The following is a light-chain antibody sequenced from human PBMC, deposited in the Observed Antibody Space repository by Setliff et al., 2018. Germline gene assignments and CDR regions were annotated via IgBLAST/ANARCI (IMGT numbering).Light chain of an antibody. CDR1: SSDVGGYNY. Sequence: QSVLTQPASVSGSPGQSITISCTGSSSDVGGYNYVSWYQQHPGKAPKLMIYEVINRPSGVSNRFSGSKSGSTASLTISGLQAEDEADYYCNSYTSSTTVVFGGGTKVTVL. J-gene: IGLJ2*01. V-gene: IGLV2-14*01. CDR3: NSYTSSTTVV. CDR2: EVI.